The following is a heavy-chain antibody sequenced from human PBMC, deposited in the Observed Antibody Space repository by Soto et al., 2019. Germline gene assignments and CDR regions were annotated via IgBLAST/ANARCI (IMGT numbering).Heavy chain of an antibody. CDR3: ARPSTATDTLTGLFQYYGMDF. Sequence: QVQLQESGPGLVKPSGTLSLTCVVSGVSISNSYWWSWVRQPPGKGLEWIGEIYHSGSTNYNPSLKSRVTISIDKSENQFSLNLSSVTAADTAVYYCARPSTATDTLTGLFQYYGMDFWGPGTTVIVSS. D-gene: IGHD3-9*01. CDR2: IYHSGST. CDR1: GVSISNSYW. J-gene: IGHJ6*02. V-gene: IGHV4-4*02.